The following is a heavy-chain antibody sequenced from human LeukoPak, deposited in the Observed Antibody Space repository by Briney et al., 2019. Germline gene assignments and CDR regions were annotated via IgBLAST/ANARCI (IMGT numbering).Heavy chain of an antibody. J-gene: IGHJ4*02. Sequence: PSETVSLTCTVPGGSISSYNCNWIRQPAGKGLEWIGRVHISGSTNYNPSLKSRVTMSVDTSQNQCSLRLSSVTAADTAVYYCATDREWLLDFWGQGTLVTVSS. D-gene: IGHD3-3*01. CDR3: ATDREWLLDF. CDR2: VHISGST. V-gene: IGHV4-4*07. CDR1: GGSISSYN.